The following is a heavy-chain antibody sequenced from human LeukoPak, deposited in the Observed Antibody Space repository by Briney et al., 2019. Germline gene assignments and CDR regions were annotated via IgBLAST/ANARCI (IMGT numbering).Heavy chain of an antibody. Sequence: GGSLRLSCAASGFTFSSYEMNWVRQAPGKGLEWVSCISSSGSTIYYADSVKGRFTISRDNAKNSLYLQMNSLRAEDTAVYYCARDLVTQIIDYWGQGTLVTVSS. D-gene: IGHD3-9*01. CDR1: GFTFSSYE. V-gene: IGHV3-48*03. CDR2: ISSSGSTI. J-gene: IGHJ4*02. CDR3: ARDLVTQIIDY.